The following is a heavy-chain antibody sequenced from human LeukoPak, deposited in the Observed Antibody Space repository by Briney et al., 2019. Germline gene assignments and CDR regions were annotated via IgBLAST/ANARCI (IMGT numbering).Heavy chain of an antibody. CDR1: GFTFGDYA. J-gene: IGHJ5*02. Sequence: PGGSLRLSCTTSGFTFGDYALSWFRQAPGKGLGWVSFIRKTAYSGTTEYAASVKGRFTISRDDSKSIAYLQMNSLKTEDTAVYYCSGDDSASYFRFDPWGRGTLVTVSS. CDR2: IRKTAYSGTT. D-gene: IGHD3-10*01. CDR3: SGDDSASYFRFDP. V-gene: IGHV3-49*03.